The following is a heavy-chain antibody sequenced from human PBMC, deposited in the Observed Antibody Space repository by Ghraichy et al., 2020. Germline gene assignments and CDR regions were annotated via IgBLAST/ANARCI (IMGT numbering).Heavy chain of an antibody. D-gene: IGHD1-26*01. CDR3: ARYSGSYSYFDY. J-gene: IGHJ4*02. CDR1: GFTFSSYA. V-gene: IGHV3-30*04. Sequence: GGSLRLSCAASGFTFSSYAIHWVRQAPGEGLEWVALISYGGSNKYYADSVKGRFTISRDISKNTLYLQMNSLRAEDTAVYYCARYSGSYSYFDYWGQGTLVTVSS. CDR2: ISYGGSNK.